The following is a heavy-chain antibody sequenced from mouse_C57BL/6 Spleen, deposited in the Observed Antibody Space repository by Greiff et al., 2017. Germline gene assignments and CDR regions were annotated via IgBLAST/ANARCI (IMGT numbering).Heavy chain of an antibody. CDR2: LNYDGSST. Sequence: EVQLVESEGGLVQPGSSMKLSCTASGFTFSDYYMAWVRQVPEKGLEWVANLNYDGSSTYYLESLKNRFIISRDNAKNILYLQMSSLKSEDTATYYCARGGYGSSYGFAYWGQGTLVTVSA. CDR3: ARGGYGSSYGFAY. CDR1: GFTFSDYY. J-gene: IGHJ3*01. D-gene: IGHD1-1*01. V-gene: IGHV5-16*01.